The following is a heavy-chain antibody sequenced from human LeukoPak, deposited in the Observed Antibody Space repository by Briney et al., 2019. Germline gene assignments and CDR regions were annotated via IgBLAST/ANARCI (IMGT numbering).Heavy chain of an antibody. CDR2: INPSGGST. CDR3: ARGRQLWTFDY. CDR1: GGTFSSYA. Sequence: ASVKVSCKASGGTFSSYAISLVRQAPGQGLEWMGIINPSGGSTSYAQKFQGRVTMTRDTSTSTVYMELSSLRSEDTAVYYCARGRQLWTFDYWGQGTLVTVSS. V-gene: IGHV1-46*01. J-gene: IGHJ4*02. D-gene: IGHD5-18*01.